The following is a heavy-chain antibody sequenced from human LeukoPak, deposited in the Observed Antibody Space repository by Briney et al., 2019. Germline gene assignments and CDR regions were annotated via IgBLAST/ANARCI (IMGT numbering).Heavy chain of an antibody. CDR1: GFTFSNYW. J-gene: IGHJ3*02. CDR3: AGHGDYDAFDI. V-gene: IGHV3-74*01. CDR2: INSVGSST. D-gene: IGHD4-17*01. Sequence: GGSLRLSCAASGFTFSNYWMHWVRQAPGKGLVWVSRINSVGSSTSYADSVRGRFTISRDNARNTLYLQMNSLRAEDTAVYYCAGHGDYDAFDIWGQGTMVTVSS.